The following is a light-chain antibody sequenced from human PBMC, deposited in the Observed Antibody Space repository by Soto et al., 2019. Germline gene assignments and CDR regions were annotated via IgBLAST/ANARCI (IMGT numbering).Light chain of an antibody. V-gene: IGKV3-20*01. CDR1: QSVTSNY. CDR2: GAS. Sequence: EIVLTQSPGTLSLSPGERATLSCRASQSVTSNYVAWYQQTPGQAPRLLFFGASIRATGTPDRFSASGSGTDFTLTINRLEREDFAVYYCQQYGGSPWTFGQGTKVDI. CDR3: QQYGGSPWT. J-gene: IGKJ1*01.